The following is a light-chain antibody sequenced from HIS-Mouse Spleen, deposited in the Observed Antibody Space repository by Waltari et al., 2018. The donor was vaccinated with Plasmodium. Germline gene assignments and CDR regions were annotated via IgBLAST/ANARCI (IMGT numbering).Light chain of an antibody. Sequence: EIVMTQSPATLSVSPGERAHLSCRASQSVSSNLAWYQQKPGQAPRLLIYGASTRATGIPARFSGSVSGTEFTLTISSLQSEDFAVYYCQQYNNWSFTFGPGTKVDIK. CDR3: QQYNNWSFT. CDR1: QSVSSN. CDR2: GAS. J-gene: IGKJ3*01. V-gene: IGKV3-15*01.